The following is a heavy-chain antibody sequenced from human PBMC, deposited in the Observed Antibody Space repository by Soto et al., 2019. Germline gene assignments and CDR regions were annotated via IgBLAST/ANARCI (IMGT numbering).Heavy chain of an antibody. J-gene: IGHJ6*02. CDR2: IIPIFGTA. Sequence: SVKVSCKASGGTFSSYAISWVRQAPGQGLEWMGGIIPIFGTANYAQKFQGRVTITADESTSTAYMELSSLRSEDTAVYYCARDEHARSHYYYYYGMDVWGQGTTVTVSS. V-gene: IGHV1-69*13. CDR1: GGTFSSYA. CDR3: ARDEHARSHYYYYYGMDV. D-gene: IGHD6-6*01.